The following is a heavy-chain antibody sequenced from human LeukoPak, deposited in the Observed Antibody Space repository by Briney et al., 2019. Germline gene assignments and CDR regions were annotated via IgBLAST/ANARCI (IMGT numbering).Heavy chain of an antibody. CDR3: ARGFDTMIDYFDY. Sequence: GGSLRLSCAASGFTFSSYWMSWVRQAPGKGLEWVANIKQDGSEKYYVDSVKGRFTISRDNAKNSLYLQMNSLRAEDTAVYYCARGFDTMIDYFDYWGQGTLVTVSS. V-gene: IGHV3-7*01. D-gene: IGHD3-22*01. CDR2: IKQDGSEK. CDR1: GFTFSSYW. J-gene: IGHJ4*02.